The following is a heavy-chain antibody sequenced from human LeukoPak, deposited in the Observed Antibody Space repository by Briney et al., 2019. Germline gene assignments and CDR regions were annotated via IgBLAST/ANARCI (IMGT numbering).Heavy chain of an antibody. CDR1: GFTVSSNY. CDR2: IYSGGST. CDR3: ARTVVVAATPYYFDY. J-gene: IGHJ4*02. D-gene: IGHD2-15*01. V-gene: IGHV3-66*01. Sequence: GGSLRLSCAASGFTVSSNYMSWVRQAPGKGLEWVSVIYSGGSTYYADSVKGRFTISRDNSKNTLYLQMNSLRAEDTAVYYCARTVVVAATPYYFDYWGQGTLGTVSS.